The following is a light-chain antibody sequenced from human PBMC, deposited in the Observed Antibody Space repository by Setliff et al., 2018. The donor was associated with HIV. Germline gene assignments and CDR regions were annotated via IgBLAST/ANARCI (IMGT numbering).Light chain of an antibody. CDR3: CSYAGSYTYV. CDR1: SSDIGTYNY. J-gene: IGLJ1*01. V-gene: IGLV2-11*01. Sequence: ALTQPRSVSGSPGQSVTFSCSGSSSDIGTYNYVSWYQQHPGKAPKLIIFDVTRRPSGVPDRFSGSKSGNTASLTISGLQPEDEADYYCCSYAGSYTYVFGTGTKV. CDR2: DVT.